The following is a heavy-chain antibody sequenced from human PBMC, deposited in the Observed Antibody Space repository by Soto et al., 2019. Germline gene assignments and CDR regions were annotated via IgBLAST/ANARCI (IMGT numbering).Heavy chain of an antibody. D-gene: IGHD3-3*01. CDR1: GFTFRDNV. Sequence: PGGSLRLSCAASGFTFRDNVLSWVRQAPGKGLEWVSGISWNSGSIGYADSVKGRFTISRDNAKDSLYLQMNSLRAEDTALYYCAKGSPSYDFKRGAFDIWGQGTMVTVSS. J-gene: IGHJ3*02. V-gene: IGHV3-9*01. CDR2: ISWNSGSI. CDR3: AKGSPSYDFKRGAFDI.